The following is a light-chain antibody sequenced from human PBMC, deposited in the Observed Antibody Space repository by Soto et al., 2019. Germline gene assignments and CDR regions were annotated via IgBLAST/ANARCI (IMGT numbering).Light chain of an antibody. CDR1: QTINSW. V-gene: IGKV1-5*03. J-gene: IGKJ1*01. CDR2: KAS. CDR3: QQYNAYPT. Sequence: DIQMTQSPSTLSASVGDRVTITCRASQTINSWLAWYQQKPGKAPKLLIYKASSLESGVPSRFSGSGSGTEFTLTISSLQPDDFATYYCQQYNAYPTFGQGTKVDIK.